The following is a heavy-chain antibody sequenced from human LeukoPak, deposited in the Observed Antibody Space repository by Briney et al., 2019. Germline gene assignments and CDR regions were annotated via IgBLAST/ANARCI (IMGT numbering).Heavy chain of an antibody. CDR3: ARDRSSGYYGSFDY. CDR2: ISSSSSTT. Sequence: GVSLRLFCGASGFTFSSYSMDWVRQAPGKGLEWVSYISSSSSTTYYADSVKGRFTISRDNAKNSLYLQMNSLRAEDTAVYYCARDRSSGYYGSFDYWGQGTLVTVSS. J-gene: IGHJ4*02. V-gene: IGHV3-48*01. CDR1: GFTFSSYS. D-gene: IGHD3-10*01.